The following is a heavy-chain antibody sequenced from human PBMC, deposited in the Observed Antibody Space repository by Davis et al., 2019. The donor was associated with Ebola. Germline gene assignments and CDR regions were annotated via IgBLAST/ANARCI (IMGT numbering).Heavy chain of an antibody. CDR2: IYPGDSDT. CDR3: ALLPYRSSWNDGFDF. D-gene: IGHD2-2*01. Sequence: GESLKISCKGSGYRFASYWIGWVRQMPGKGLEWMGIIYPGDSDTRYSPSFQGQVTISVDKSISTAYLQWNSLKASDTAIYYCALLPYRSSWNDGFDFWGQGTLVTVSS. J-gene: IGHJ3*01. CDR1: GYRFASYW. V-gene: IGHV5-51*01.